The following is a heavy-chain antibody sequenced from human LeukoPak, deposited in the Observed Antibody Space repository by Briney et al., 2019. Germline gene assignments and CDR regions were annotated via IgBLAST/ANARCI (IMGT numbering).Heavy chain of an antibody. CDR3: VRETNWNIFDP. V-gene: IGHV3-48*03. Sequence: GGSLRLSCAASGVIFSSYEMNWVRQAPGRGLEWISYISTSGTKGNYADSVKGRFTISRDNANMSLYLQMDSLRVEDTAVYYCVRETNWNIFDPWGQGTLVTVSS. D-gene: IGHD1/OR15-1a*01. J-gene: IGHJ5*02. CDR1: GVIFSSYE. CDR2: ISTSGTKG.